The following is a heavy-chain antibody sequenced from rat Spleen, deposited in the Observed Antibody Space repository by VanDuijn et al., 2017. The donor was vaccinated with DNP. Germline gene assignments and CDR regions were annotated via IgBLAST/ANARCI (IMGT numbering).Heavy chain of an antibody. Sequence: QVQLKESGPGLVKPSLTLSLTCTVSGFSLTSYPVHWVRQPSGKGLEWMGLIWTGGSTEYNSALKSRLSISRDTSKSQVFLKMNSLQTEDTATYYCARGDYDGSYYSYYFDYWGQGVMVTVSS. D-gene: IGHD1-12*02. CDR2: IWTGGST. CDR1: GFSLTSYP. V-gene: IGHV2-30*01. J-gene: IGHJ2*01. CDR3: ARGDYDGSYYSYYFDY.